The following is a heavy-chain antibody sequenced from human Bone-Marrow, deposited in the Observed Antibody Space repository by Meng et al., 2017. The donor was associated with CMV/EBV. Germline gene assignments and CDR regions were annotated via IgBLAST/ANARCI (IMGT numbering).Heavy chain of an antibody. CDR3: ARGRPTSGWYSDY. V-gene: IGHV4-4*07. CDR2: VYTSGTT. CDR1: GGSIRSYY. Sequence: QVQLQESGPGLVKPSETLSRTCTVSGGSIRSYYWSWIRQPAGKGLEWIGRVYTSGTTSYNPSLKSRITMSVDTPKNQFYLKLTSVTAADTAVYYCARGRPTSGWYSDYWGQGTLVTVSS. J-gene: IGHJ4*02. D-gene: IGHD6-19*01.